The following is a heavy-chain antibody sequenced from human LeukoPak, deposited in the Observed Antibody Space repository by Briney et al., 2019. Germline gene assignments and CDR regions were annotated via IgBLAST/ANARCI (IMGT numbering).Heavy chain of an antibody. J-gene: IGHJ6*02. V-gene: IGHV3-21*01. CDR3: AREYSGSYCAYYYGMDV. Sequence: PGGSLRLSCAASGFTFSTYSMNWVRQAPGKGLEWVSSISSSSSYMYYAHSGKGRFTISRDNAKNSLYLQMNSLRAEDTAVYYCAREYSGSYCAYYYGMDVWGQGTRSPSP. D-gene: IGHD1-26*01. CDR2: ISSSSSYM. CDR1: GFTFSTYS.